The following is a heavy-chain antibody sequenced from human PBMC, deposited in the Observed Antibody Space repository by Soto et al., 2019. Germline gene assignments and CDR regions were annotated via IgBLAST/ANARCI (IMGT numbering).Heavy chain of an antibody. CDR1: GFTFSGYW. CDR3: GRVFGAYNFVDW. D-gene: IGHD3-16*01. Sequence: EVLLVESGGGLVQPGGSMRLSCAASGFTFSGYWMSWVRQAPGKGLEWVANIRYDEREQHYVDSVEGRFTISRDNAKNSLFLQMHSLRAEDTAVYFCGRVFGAYNFVDWWGQGTMVTVSS. V-gene: IGHV3-7*01. J-gene: IGHJ4*02. CDR2: IRYDEREQ.